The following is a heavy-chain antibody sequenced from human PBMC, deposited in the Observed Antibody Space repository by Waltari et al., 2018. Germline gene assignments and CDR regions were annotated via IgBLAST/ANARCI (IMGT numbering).Heavy chain of an antibody. J-gene: IGHJ4*02. V-gene: IGHV1-2*02. D-gene: IGHD6-19*01. CDR1: GYTFTGYS. CDR3: ARDWDGAVAGTDY. CDR2: INPNSGGT. Sequence: QVQLVQSGAEVKKPGASVKVSCKAYGYTFTGYSMPWVRQAPGQGLEWMGWINPNSGGTNYAQKFQGRVTMTRDTSISTAYMELSRLRSDDTAVYYCARDWDGAVAGTDYWGQGTLVTVSS.